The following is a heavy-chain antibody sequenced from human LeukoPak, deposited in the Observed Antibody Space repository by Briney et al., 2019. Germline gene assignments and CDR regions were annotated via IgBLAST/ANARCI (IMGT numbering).Heavy chain of an antibody. V-gene: IGHV3-30-3*01. D-gene: IGHD3-3*01. Sequence: GGSLRLSCAASGFTFSSYAMHWVRQAPGKGLEWVAVISYDGSNKYYADSVKGRFTISRDNSKNTLYLQMNSLRAEDTAVYYCARSLRFLEWLSGAFDIWGQGTMVTVSS. CDR3: ARSLRFLEWLSGAFDI. CDR1: GFTFSSYA. CDR2: ISYDGSNK. J-gene: IGHJ3*02.